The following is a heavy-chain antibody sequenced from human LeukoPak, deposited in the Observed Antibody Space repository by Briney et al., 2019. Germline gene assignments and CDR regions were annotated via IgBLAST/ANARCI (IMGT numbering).Heavy chain of an antibody. CDR3: VNPGADIVPY. D-gene: IGHD2-15*01. Sequence: PGGSLRLSCAASGFIFSRYSMDWVRRAPGKGLEWVSSIGSSSTYTHYADSVKGRFTISRDNAKNSLYLQMNNLRAEDTAVYYSVNPGADIVPYWGQGTLVTVSS. J-gene: IGHJ4*02. CDR2: IGSSSTYT. V-gene: IGHV3-21*01. CDR1: GFIFSRYS.